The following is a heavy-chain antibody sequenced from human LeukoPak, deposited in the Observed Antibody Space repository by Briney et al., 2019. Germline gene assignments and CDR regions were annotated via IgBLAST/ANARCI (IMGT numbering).Heavy chain of an antibody. CDR1: GFTFSSYA. CDR2: INGSGGST. V-gene: IGHV3-23*01. Sequence: TGGSLRLSCAASGFTFSSYAMSWVRQAPGKGLEWVSAINGSGGSTYYADSVKGRFTISRDNSKNTLYLQMNSLRAEDTAVYYCAKDSYGVGDTGYWGQGTLVTVSS. CDR3: AKDSYGVGDTGY. J-gene: IGHJ4*02. D-gene: IGHD1-26*01.